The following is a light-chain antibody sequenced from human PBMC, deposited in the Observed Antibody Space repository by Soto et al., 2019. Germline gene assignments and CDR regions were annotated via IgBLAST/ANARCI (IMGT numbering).Light chain of an antibody. J-gene: IGKJ1*01. CDR1: QSISYY. V-gene: IGKV1-39*01. CDR2: TTS. Sequence: DIKMTQSPSSLSASVGDRVTITCRASQSISYYLNWYQQKPGRAPRLLIYTTSSLQSGVPSKFSGSASGTDFTLTISSLQPEDFATYYCQQSYSTPWTFGQVTKVDVK. CDR3: QQSYSTPWT.